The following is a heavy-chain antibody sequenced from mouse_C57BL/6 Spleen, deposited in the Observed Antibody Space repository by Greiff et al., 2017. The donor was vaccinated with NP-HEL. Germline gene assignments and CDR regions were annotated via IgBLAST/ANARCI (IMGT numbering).Heavy chain of an antibody. CDR3: ARAYGSIPAWFAY. CDR1: GYTFTDYY. CDR2: INPNNGGT. Sequence: VQLQQSGPELVKPGASVKISCKASGYTFTDYYMNWVKQSHGKSLEWIGDINPNNGGTSYIQKFKGKATLTADKSSSTAYMELRSLTSEDSAVYFCARAYGSIPAWFAYWGQGTLVTVSA. D-gene: IGHD1-1*01. V-gene: IGHV1-26*01. J-gene: IGHJ3*01.